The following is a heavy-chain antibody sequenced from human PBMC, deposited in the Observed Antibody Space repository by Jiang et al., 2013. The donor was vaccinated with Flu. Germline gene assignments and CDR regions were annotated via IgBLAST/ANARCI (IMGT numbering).Heavy chain of an antibody. D-gene: IGHD1-26*01. Sequence: QLVESGAEVKKPGASVKVSCKASGYTFTGYYMHWVRQAPGQGLEWMGWINPNSGGTNYAQKFQGWVTMTRDTSISTAYMELSRLRSDDTAVYYCARDRGVGATGEDDAFDIWGQGTMVTVSS. CDR1: GYTFTGYY. V-gene: IGHV1-2*04. J-gene: IGHJ3*02. CDR2: INPNSGGT. CDR3: ARDRGVGATGEDDAFDI.